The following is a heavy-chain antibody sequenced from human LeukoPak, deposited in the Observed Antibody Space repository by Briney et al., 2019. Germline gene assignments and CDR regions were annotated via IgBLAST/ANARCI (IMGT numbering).Heavy chain of an antibody. CDR3: ARDSANVVGAKSIFDY. Sequence: PGGSLRLSCAASGFTFSSYEMNWVRQAPGKGLEWVSSISGSSSYIYYADSVKGRFTISRDNAKKSLHLQMSSLRAEDTAVYYCARDSANVVGAKSIFDYWGQGALVTVSS. CDR2: ISGSSSYI. J-gene: IGHJ4*02. V-gene: IGHV3-21*01. D-gene: IGHD1-26*01. CDR1: GFTFSSYE.